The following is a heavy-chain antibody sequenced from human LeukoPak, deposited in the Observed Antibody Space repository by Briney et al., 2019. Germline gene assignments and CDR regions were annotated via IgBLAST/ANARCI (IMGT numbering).Heavy chain of an antibody. CDR1: GFTFSSYS. V-gene: IGHV3-48*04. J-gene: IGHJ4*02. D-gene: IGHD1-1*01. Sequence: GGSLRLSCAASGFTFSSYSMNWVRQAPGKGLEWVSYISSSSSTIYYADSVKGRFTISRDNAKNSLYLQMNSLRAEDTAVYYCASPGTTGTTGYFDYWGQGTLVTVSS. CDR2: ISSSSSTI. CDR3: ASPGTTGTTGYFDY.